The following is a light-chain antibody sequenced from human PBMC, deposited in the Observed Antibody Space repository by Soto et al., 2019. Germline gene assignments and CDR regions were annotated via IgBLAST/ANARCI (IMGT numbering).Light chain of an antibody. CDR1: SSNIGAGYD. Sequence: QSVLTQPPSVSGAPGQRVTISCTGSSSNIGAGYDVHWYQQLPGTAPKLLIYGNSNRPSGVPDRFSGSKSGTSASLAITGLQAEDEADYYCQSYDSSLRGVFGTGTQLTV. CDR3: QSYDSSLRGV. J-gene: IGLJ1*01. V-gene: IGLV1-40*01. CDR2: GNS.